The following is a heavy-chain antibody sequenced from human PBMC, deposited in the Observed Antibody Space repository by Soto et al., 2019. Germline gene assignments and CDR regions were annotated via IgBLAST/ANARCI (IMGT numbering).Heavy chain of an antibody. V-gene: IGHV3-23*01. CDR3: ARDSGNYGSGSFHH. D-gene: IGHD3-10*01. CDR2: LSGTGDST. Sequence: VRLSCAASGFTFTSFAMSWVRQAPGKGLEWVSALSGTGDSTDYANSVKGRFTISRDDSKTTLYLQMSSLTAEDTAIYFCARDSGNYGSGSFHHWGQGALVTVSS. CDR1: GFTFTSFA. J-gene: IGHJ4*02.